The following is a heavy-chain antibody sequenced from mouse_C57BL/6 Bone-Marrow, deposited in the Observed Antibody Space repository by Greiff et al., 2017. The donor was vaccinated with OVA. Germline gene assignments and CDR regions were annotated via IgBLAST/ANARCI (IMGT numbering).Heavy chain of an antibody. CDR1: GYTFTDYY. D-gene: IGHD1-1*01. J-gene: IGHJ1*03. CDR2: INPYNGGT. V-gene: IGHV1-19*01. CDR3: ASLINYYGSTYWYFDV. Sequence: EVQLQQSGPVLVKPGASVKMSCKASGYTFTDYYMNWVKQSHGKSLEWIGVINPYNGGTSYNQKFKGKATLTVDKSSSTAYMELNSLTSEDSAVYYCASLINYYGSTYWYFDVWGTGTTVTVSS.